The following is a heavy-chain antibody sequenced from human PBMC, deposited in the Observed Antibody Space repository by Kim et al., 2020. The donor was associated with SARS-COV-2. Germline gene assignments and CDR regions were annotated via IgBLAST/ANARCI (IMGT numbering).Heavy chain of an antibody. CDR2: IKEDGSEK. J-gene: IGHJ4*02. Sequence: GGSLRLSCAASGFTFRSYWMSWVRQAPGKGLEWVANIKEDGSEKYYVDSVKGRFTISRDNAKNSLFLQMNSLRDEDAAVYYCGRDYSDWGQGTLVTVSS. D-gene: IGHD6-13*01. CDR1: GFTFRSYW. V-gene: IGHV3-7*01. CDR3: GRDYSD.